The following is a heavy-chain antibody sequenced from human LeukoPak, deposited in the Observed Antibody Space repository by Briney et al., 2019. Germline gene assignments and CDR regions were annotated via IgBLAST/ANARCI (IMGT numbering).Heavy chain of an antibody. Sequence: SVKVSCKASGGTFSSYAISWVRQAPGQGLEWMGRIIPILGIANYAQKFQGRVTITADRSTSTAYMELSSLRSEDTAVYYCARAPPYDILTGYEFDYWGQGTLVTVSS. V-gene: IGHV1-69*04. CDR2: IIPILGIA. J-gene: IGHJ4*02. CDR1: GGTFSSYA. CDR3: ARAPPYDILTGYEFDY. D-gene: IGHD3-9*01.